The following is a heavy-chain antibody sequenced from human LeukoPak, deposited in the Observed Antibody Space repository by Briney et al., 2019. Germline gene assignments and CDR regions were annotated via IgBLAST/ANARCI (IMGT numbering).Heavy chain of an antibody. Sequence: SETLSLTCTVSSGSITNYYWSWIRQPPGKGLEWIGYIYYSGSTNYNPSLKSRVTISVDTSENQFSLKLSSVTAADTAVYYCAREVCSSGGTSYGLGFYYMDVWGKGTTVTISS. V-gene: IGHV4-59*01. CDR1: SGSITNYY. J-gene: IGHJ6*03. CDR2: IYYSGST. D-gene: IGHD6-19*01. CDR3: AREVCSSGGTSYGLGFYYMDV.